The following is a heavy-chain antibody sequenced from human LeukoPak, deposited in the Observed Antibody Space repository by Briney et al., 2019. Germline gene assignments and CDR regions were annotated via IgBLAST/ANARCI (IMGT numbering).Heavy chain of an antibody. V-gene: IGHV1-2*02. CDR3: ARVRLADERAWAY. CDR1: GYTFSDFY. Sequence: GASVKVSCKASGYTFSDFYIHWVRQAPGQGLEYVGWITPKSGDTYSPQRFQGRGTMTRYASISTAYMELSSLRSDETAVYFCARVRLADERAWAYWGQGTLVTVSS. D-gene: IGHD3-3*02. J-gene: IGHJ4*02. CDR2: ITPKSGDT.